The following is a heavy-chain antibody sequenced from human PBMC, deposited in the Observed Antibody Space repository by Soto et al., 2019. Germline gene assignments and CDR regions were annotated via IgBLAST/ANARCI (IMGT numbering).Heavy chain of an antibody. CDR2: INHSGST. CDR3: ARNEVSGRSGYYYGMDV. V-gene: IGHV4-34*01. D-gene: IGHD3-10*01. CDR1: GGSFSGYY. J-gene: IGHJ6*02. Sequence: PSETLSLTCAVYGGSFSGYYWSWIRQPPGKGLEWIGEINHSGSTNYNPSLKSRVTISVDTSKNQFSLKLSSVTAADTAVYYCARNEVSGRSGYYYGMDVWGQGTTVTVSS.